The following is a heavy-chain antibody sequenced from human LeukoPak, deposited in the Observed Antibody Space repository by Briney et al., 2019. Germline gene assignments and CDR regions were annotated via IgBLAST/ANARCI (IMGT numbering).Heavy chain of an antibody. CDR2: IIPIFGTA. Sequence: SVKVSCTASGGTFSSYAISCVRQAPGQGLEWMGGIIPIFGTANYAQKFQGRVTITADKSTSTAYMELSSLRSEDTAVYYCARGDSGWSPVDYWGQGTLVTVSS. J-gene: IGHJ4*02. CDR1: GGTFSSYA. D-gene: IGHD6-19*01. V-gene: IGHV1-69*06. CDR3: ARGDSGWSPVDY.